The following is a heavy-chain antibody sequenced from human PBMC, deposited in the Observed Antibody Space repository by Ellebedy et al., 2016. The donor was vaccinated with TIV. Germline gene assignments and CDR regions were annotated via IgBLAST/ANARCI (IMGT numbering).Heavy chain of an antibody. V-gene: IGHV1-69*13. Sequence: ASVKVSCXASGGTFSRYAISWVRQAPGQGPEWMGGIIPGFGAPYYAQIFQDRVVITADDSTGTAYMELSSLTSEDTAVYYCARVAEDTLGNIRGVINYFDSWGQGTPVTVSS. CDR2: IIPGFGAP. J-gene: IGHJ4*02. D-gene: IGHD3-10*01. CDR1: GGTFSRYA. CDR3: ARVAEDTLGNIRGVINYFDS.